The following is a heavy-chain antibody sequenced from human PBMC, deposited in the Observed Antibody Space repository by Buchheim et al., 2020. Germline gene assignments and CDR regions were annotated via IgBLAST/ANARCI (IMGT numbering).Heavy chain of an antibody. CDR2: INQRGSER. J-gene: IGHJ2*01. D-gene: IGHD5-18*01. CDR1: GFTFSSFW. CDR3: ARDRRIQPDWYFDL. V-gene: IGHV3-7*03. Sequence: EVQLVESGGGLVQPGGSLRLSCAASGFTFSSFWMSWVRQAPGTGLEWVANINQRGSERYYLDSVKGRFTISRDNAKNSLFLQMNSLRDDDTAVYYCARDRRIQPDWYFDLWGRGTL.